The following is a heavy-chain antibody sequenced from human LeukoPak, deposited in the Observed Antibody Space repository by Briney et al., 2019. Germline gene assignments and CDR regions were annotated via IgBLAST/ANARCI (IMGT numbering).Heavy chain of an antibody. V-gene: IGHV4-59*08. D-gene: IGHD2-2*01. CDR1: GGSVTGCY. J-gene: IGHJ3*01. CDR3: ARHDEVPTIQIGFDV. CDR2: MHSSGAT. Sequence: SETLSLTCTVSGGSVTGCYWSWIRQPPAKGLQWIGYMHSSGATLHHPSLRSRIAMSLDTTENQYPLTLGSVPAAATAVDYCARHDEVPTIQIGFDVWGQGTVVTVSS.